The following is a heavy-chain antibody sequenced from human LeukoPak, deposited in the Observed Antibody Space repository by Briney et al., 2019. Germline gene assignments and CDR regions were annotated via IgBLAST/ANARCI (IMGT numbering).Heavy chain of an antibody. J-gene: IGHJ3*02. Sequence: PGGSLRLSCAASGFTFSRYGMSWVRQAPGKGLEWVSYISSSSSTIYYADSVKGRFTISRDNAKNSLYLQMNSLRAEDTAVYYCAKGSYYGSSGIAFDIWGQGTMVTVSS. CDR3: AKGSYYGSSGIAFDI. CDR1: GFTFSRYG. CDR2: ISSSSSTI. V-gene: IGHV3-48*01. D-gene: IGHD3-22*01.